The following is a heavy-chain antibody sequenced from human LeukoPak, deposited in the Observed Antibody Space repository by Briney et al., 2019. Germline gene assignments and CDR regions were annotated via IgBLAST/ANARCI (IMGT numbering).Heavy chain of an antibody. Sequence: ASVKVSCKASGYSFTTYGISWVRQAPGQGLEWMGWISVYNANTDYAQKLQGRVTMTTDTSTNTAYIELRSLRSDDTAVYYCARDRLGDYYDSSGYYYGDDAFDIWGQGTMVTVSS. CDR3: ARDRLGDYYDSSGYYYGDDAFDI. V-gene: IGHV1-18*01. J-gene: IGHJ3*02. CDR1: GYSFTTYG. CDR2: ISVYNANT. D-gene: IGHD3-22*01.